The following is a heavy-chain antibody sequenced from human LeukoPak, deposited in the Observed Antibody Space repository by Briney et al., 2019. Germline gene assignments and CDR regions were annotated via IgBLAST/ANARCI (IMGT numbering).Heavy chain of an antibody. CDR1: GFTFDSYA. V-gene: IGHV3-23*01. Sequence: GGSLRLSCAASGFTFDSYAMTWVRHAPGKGLEWVSTVTASGAGTYFADSVKGRFTISRDNSKNTLYLQRNSLRAEDAAVYYCANNGGIAVAGSFDNWGHGTLVTVSS. CDR2: VTASGAGT. J-gene: IGHJ4*01. CDR3: ANNGGIAVAGSFDN. D-gene: IGHD6-19*01.